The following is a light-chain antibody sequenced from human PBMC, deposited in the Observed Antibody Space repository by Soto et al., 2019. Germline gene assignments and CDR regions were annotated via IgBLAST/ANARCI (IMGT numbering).Light chain of an antibody. J-gene: IGKJ2*01. Sequence: EIVLTQSPGTLSLSPGERATLSCRASQSVSSGYLAWYQQKPGQAPRLLIYGASRKATGIPDRFSGSGSGTEFTLTISRLEPEDFAVYYCQQYSNSPYTFGQGTKLEIK. CDR1: QSVSSGY. CDR3: QQYSNSPYT. CDR2: GAS. V-gene: IGKV3-20*01.